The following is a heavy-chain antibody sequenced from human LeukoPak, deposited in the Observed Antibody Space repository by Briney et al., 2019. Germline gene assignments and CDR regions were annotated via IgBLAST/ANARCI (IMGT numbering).Heavy chain of an antibody. CDR2: ISSSSSYI. CDR3: ASWGEGALDN. Sequence: GGSLRLSCAASGFTFSSYSMNWVRQAPGKGLEWVLSISSSSSYIYYANSVKGRFTISRDNAKKSLYLQMNSLRVEDTGVYYCASWGEGALDNWGQGTLVTVSS. J-gene: IGHJ4*02. V-gene: IGHV3-21*01. CDR1: GFTFSSYS. D-gene: IGHD1-26*01.